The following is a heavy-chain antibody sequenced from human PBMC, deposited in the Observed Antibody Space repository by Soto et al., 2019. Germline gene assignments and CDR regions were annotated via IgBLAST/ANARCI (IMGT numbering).Heavy chain of an antibody. Sequence: QVQLVESGGGVVQPGRSLRLSCAASGFTFSSYGMHWVRQAPGKGLEWVAVISYDGSNKYYADSVKGRFPISGDNSTNTLYLQMNSLSAEDTAVYYCAKAWVVNTTDYRGQGTLVTVSS. D-gene: IGHD6-19*01. CDR1: GFTFSSYG. J-gene: IGHJ4*02. CDR2: ISYDGSNK. V-gene: IGHV3-30*18. CDR3: AKAWVVNTTDY.